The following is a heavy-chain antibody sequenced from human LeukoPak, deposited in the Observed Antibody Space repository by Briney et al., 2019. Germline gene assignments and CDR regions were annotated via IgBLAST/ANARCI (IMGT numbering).Heavy chain of an antibody. CDR1: GGSISSSSYY. Sequence: SETLSLTCTVSGGSISSSSYYWGWIRQPPGKGLEWIGSIYYSGSTYYNPSLKSRVTISVDTSKNLFSLKLSSVTAADTAVYYCARLYYYDSSGYRLQKYYFDYWGQGTLVTVSS. CDR3: ARLYYYDSSGYRLQKYYFDY. D-gene: IGHD3-22*01. CDR2: IYYSGST. V-gene: IGHV4-39*07. J-gene: IGHJ4*02.